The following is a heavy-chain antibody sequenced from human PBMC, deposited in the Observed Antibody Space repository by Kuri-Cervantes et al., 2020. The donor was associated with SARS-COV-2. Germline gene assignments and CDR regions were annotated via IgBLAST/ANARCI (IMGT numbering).Heavy chain of an antibody. V-gene: IGHV3-74*01. J-gene: IGHJ4*02. CDR3: AKDQGDSYGISYFDY. CDR2: INSDGSST. CDR1: GFTFSSYW. D-gene: IGHD5-18*01. Sequence: ETLSLTCAASGFTFSSYWMHWVRQAPGKGLVWVSRINSDGSSTSYADSVKGRFTISRDNAKNTLYLQMNSLRAEDTAVYYCAKDQGDSYGISYFDYWGQGTLVTVSS.